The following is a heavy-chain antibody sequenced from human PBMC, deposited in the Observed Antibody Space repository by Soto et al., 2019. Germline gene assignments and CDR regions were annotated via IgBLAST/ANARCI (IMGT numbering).Heavy chain of an antibody. CDR1: GYTFTSYY. D-gene: IGHD2-15*01. CDR2: INPSGGST. CDR3: ARASVGRCSGGSCYFDY. Sequence: ASVKVSCKASGYTFTSYYMHWVRQAPGQGLEWMGIINPSGGSTSYAQKFQGRVTMTRDTSTSTVYMELSSLRSEDTAVYYCARASVGRCSGGSCYFDYWGQGTLVTVS. V-gene: IGHV1-46*03. J-gene: IGHJ4*02.